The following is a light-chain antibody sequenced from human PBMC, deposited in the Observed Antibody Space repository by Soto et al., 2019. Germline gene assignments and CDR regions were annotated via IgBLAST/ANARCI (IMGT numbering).Light chain of an antibody. CDR2: EVN. V-gene: IGLV2-23*02. CDR1: SSDVGYYNL. CDR3: CSYAGSITHYV. J-gene: IGLJ1*01. Sequence: QSVLTQPAAVSGSTGQSITISCTGTSSDVGYYNLVSWYQQHPGKAPKLIIYEVNKRPSGFSNRFSGSKSGNTASLTISGLQAEYEADYYCCSYAGSITHYVFGTGAKVTVL.